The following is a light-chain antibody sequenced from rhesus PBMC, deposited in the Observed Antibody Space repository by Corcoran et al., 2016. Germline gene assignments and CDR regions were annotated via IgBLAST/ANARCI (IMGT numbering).Light chain of an antibody. CDR2: KAS. J-gene: IGKJ3*01. CDR1: ENVNSY. Sequence: DLQMTQSPSSLSASVGDRITITCRASENVNSYLTWYQQRPGKAPDFLIYKASTLQSGVPSRFNGSGSGTDYSFTISRLQPEDLGTYSCQSGYGTPFTFGPGTKLDIK. CDR3: QSGYGTPFT. V-gene: IGKV1-74*01.